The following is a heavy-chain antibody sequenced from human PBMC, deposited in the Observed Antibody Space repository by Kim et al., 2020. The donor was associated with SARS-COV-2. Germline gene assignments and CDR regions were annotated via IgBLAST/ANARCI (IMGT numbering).Heavy chain of an antibody. Sequence: GGSLRLSCAASGFTFSSYAMSWVRQAPGKGLEWVSAISGSGGSTYYADSVKGRFTISRDNSKNTLYLQMNSLRAEDTAVYYCAKDHPAIVVVPAAMEMVGYFDYWGQGTLVTVSS. CDR3: AKDHPAIVVVPAAMEMVGYFDY. CDR2: ISGSGGST. V-gene: IGHV3-23*01. D-gene: IGHD2-2*01. J-gene: IGHJ4*02. CDR1: GFTFSSYA.